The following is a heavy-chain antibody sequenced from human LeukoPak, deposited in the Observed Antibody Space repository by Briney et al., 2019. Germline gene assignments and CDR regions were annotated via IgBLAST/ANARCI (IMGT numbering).Heavy chain of an antibody. J-gene: IGHJ5*02. CDR2: ISGSGGST. D-gene: IGHD2-2*02. V-gene: IGHV3-23*01. CDR1: GYTFSSYA. Sequence: GGSLRLSCAASGYTFSSYAMSWVRQAPGKGLEWVSAISGSGGSTYYADSVKGRFTISRDNSKNTLYLQMNSLRAEDTAVYYCAKAVVPAAIKSWFDPWGQGTLVTVSS. CDR3: AKAVVPAAIKSWFDP.